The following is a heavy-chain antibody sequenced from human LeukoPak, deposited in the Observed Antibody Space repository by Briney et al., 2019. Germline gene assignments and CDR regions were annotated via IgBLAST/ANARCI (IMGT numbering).Heavy chain of an antibody. CDR3: ARAPQIRFREAFDI. V-gene: IGHV1-24*01. CDR2: FDPEDGET. CDR1: GYTLTELS. D-gene: IGHD3-10*01. Sequence: ASVKVSCKVSGYTLTELSMHWVRQAPGKGLEWMGGFDPEDGETIYAQKFQGRVTMTEDTSTDTAYMELSSLRSEDTVVYYCARAPQIRFREAFDIWGQGTMVTVSS. J-gene: IGHJ3*02.